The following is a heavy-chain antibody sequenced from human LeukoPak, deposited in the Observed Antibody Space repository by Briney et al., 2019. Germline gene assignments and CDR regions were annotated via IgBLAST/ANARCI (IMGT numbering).Heavy chain of an antibody. D-gene: IGHD1-26*01. V-gene: IGHV3-23*01. Sequence: PGGSLRLSCAASGFTFSSYAMSWIRQAPGKGREWVSAISSGGGNTDYADSVKGRFTISRDNSKNTVFLQMNSLRAEDTGVYYCANRISGSSSWGQGTLVTVSS. CDR1: GFTFSSYA. J-gene: IGHJ5*02. CDR2: ISSGGGNT. CDR3: ANRISGSSS.